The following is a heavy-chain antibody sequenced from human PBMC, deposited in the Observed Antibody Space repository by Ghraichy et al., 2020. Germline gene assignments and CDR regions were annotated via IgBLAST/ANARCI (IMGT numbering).Heavy chain of an antibody. CDR3: ARSRVTTFDP. D-gene: IGHD4-17*01. CDR2: FYSIGGT. Sequence: SETLSLTFSVSGDSVKSASSHWTWIRQAPGKGLEWIGYFYSIGGTNYNPSLKSRVSISLDASKNQFSLNLTSVTTADTPVYYCARSRVTTFDPWGQGIPVTVSS. J-gene: IGHJ5*02. V-gene: IGHV4-61*01. CDR1: GDSVKSASSH.